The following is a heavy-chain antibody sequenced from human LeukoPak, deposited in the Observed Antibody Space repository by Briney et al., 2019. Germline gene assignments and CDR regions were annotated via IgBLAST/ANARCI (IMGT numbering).Heavy chain of an antibody. J-gene: IGHJ4*02. CDR1: GFAVSNTY. CDR3: AKNREIVGTFDY. CDR2: ISGSGGST. D-gene: IGHD1-26*01. V-gene: IGHV3-23*01. Sequence: GGSLRLSCAASGFAVSNTYMSWVRQAPGKGLEWVSAISGSGGSTYYADSVKGRFTISRDNSKNTLYLQMNSLRAEDTAVYYCAKNREIVGTFDYWGQGTLVTVSS.